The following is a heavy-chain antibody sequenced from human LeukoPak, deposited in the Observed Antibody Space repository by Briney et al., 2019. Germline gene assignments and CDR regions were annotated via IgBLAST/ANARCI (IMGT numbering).Heavy chain of an antibody. CDR1: GYTLSSYG. V-gene: IGHV1-8*02. Sequence: ASVKVSCKASGYTLSSYGISGVRQATGQGLEWMGWMNPNSGNTGYAQKFQGRVTMTRNTSMSTAYMELSSLRSEDTAVYYCARERVNYYDSSGYYEDFDYWGQGTLVTVSS. J-gene: IGHJ4*02. D-gene: IGHD3-22*01. CDR3: ARERVNYYDSSGYYEDFDY. CDR2: MNPNSGNT.